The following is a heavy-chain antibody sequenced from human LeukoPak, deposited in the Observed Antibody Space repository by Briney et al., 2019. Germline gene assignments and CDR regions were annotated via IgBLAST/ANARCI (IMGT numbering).Heavy chain of an antibody. J-gene: IGHJ4*02. CDR2: ISRSSDYI. V-gene: IGHV3-21*01. CDR1: GFTVNTYK. CDR3: ARDYCSGSRRYFFDY. Sequence: GRSLRLSCSADGFTVNTYKIIWVRQAPGDWMEWVSSISRSSDYIYDADSVKGRFTVSRDNAKSSVYLQTNSLRVEDTAVYYCARDYCSGSRRYFFDYWGQGTLVTVSS. D-gene: IGHD2-15*01.